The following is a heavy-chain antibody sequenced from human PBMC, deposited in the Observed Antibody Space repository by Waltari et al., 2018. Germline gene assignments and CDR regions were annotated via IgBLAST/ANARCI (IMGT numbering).Heavy chain of an antibody. CDR3: ARGVVVVPAAIRGYYYYYYMDV. V-gene: IGHV4-34*01. D-gene: IGHD2-2*02. Sequence: QVQLQQWGAGLLKPSETLSLTCAVYGGSFRGYYWSWIRQPPGTGWEWIGEINHSGRTNYNPSLKSRVTISVDTSKNQFSLKLSSVTAADTAVYYCARGVVVVPAAIRGYYYYYYMDVWGKGTTVTVSS. J-gene: IGHJ6*03. CDR2: INHSGRT. CDR1: GGSFRGYY.